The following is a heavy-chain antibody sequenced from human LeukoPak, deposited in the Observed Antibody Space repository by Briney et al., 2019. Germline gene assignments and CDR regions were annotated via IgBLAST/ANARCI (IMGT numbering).Heavy chain of an antibody. J-gene: IGHJ6*04. D-gene: IGHD4/OR15-4a*01. Sequence: TVKVSCKASGGTFSSYAISWVRQAPGQGLEWMGRIIPIFGTANYAQKFQGRVTITTDESTSTAYMELSSLRSEDTAVYYCARVGQYGAGHMDVWGKGTTVTVSS. CDR3: ARVGQYGAGHMDV. CDR2: IIPIFGTA. V-gene: IGHV1-69*05. CDR1: GGTFSSYA.